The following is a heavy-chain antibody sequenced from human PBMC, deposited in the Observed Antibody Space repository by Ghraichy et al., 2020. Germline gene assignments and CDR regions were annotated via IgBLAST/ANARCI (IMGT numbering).Heavy chain of an antibody. CDR1: GSTISDYY. CDR2: ISSSGSTI. Sequence: GESLNISCAASGSTISDYYMSWIRQAPGKVLEWVSYISSSGSTIYYADSVKGRFTISRDNAKNSLYLQMNSLRDEDTAVYYCARDFGPGTAAAGYYYYGMDVWGQGTTVTVSS. CDR3: ARDFGPGTAAAGYYYYGMDV. D-gene: IGHD6-13*01. V-gene: IGHV3-11*01. J-gene: IGHJ6*02.